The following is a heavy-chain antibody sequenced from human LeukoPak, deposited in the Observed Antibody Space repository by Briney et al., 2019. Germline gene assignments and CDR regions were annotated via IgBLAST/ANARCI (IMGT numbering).Heavy chain of an antibody. D-gene: IGHD3-10*01. CDR1: GFTVSSNY. CDR3: AGRVHYRSGSYGY. CDR2: IYSGGNT. Sequence: PGGSLRLSCAVSGFTVSSNYMTWVRQAPGKGLGWVSVIYSGGNTYYADSVKGRFTISRDNSKNTVYLQMNSLRAEDTAVYYCAGRVHYRSGSYGYWGQGTLVTVSS. J-gene: IGHJ4*02. V-gene: IGHV3-53*01.